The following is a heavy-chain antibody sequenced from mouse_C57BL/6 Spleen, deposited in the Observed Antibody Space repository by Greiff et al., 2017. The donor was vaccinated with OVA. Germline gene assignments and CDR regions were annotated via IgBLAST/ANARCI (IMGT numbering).Heavy chain of an antibody. CDR1: GFTFSSYG. CDR2: ISSGGSYT. V-gene: IGHV5-6*01. CDR3: ARHWDSNGYYDY. Sequence: EVQVVESGGDLVKPGGSLKLSCAASGFTFSSYGMSWVRQTPDKRLEWVATISSGGSYTYYPDSVKGRFTISRDNAKNTLYLQMSSLKSEDTAMXDCARHWDSNGYYDYWGKGTTLTVSS. D-gene: IGHD2-5*01. J-gene: IGHJ2*01.